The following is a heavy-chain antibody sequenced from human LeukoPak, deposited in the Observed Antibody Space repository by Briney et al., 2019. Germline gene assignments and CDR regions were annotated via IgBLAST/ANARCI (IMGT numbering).Heavy chain of an antibody. Sequence: GGSLRLSCAASGFTVSSNYMSWVRQAPGKGLEWVSVIYSGGSTYYADSVKGRFTISRDNSKNTLYLQMNSLRAEDTAVYYCARVSYDFWSGYYTGPHYFGYWGQGTLVTVSS. J-gene: IGHJ4*02. V-gene: IGHV3-66*01. CDR3: ARVSYDFWSGYYTGPHYFGY. CDR2: IYSGGST. D-gene: IGHD3-3*01. CDR1: GFTVSSNY.